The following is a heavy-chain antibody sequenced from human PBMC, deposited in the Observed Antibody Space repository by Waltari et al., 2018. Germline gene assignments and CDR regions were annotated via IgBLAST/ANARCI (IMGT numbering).Heavy chain of an antibody. V-gene: IGHV1-69*05. CDR2: VIPICGTA. CDR3: ARDLWGPYDFCGMDV. Sequence: QVQLVQSGAEVKKPGSSVKVSCKASGGTFSSYAISWVRQAPGQGLAWMGGVIPICGTANCAQKCQGRVTITTDESTSTAYMELSSLRSEDTAVYYCARDLWGPYDFCGMDVWGKGTTVTVSS. D-gene: IGHD3-3*01. J-gene: IGHJ6*04. CDR1: GGTFSSYA.